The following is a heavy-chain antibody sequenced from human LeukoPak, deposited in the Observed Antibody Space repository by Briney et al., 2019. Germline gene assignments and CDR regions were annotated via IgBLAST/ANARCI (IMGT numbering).Heavy chain of an antibody. CDR3: AKDRELTYYYGMDV. CDR2: ISWNSGSI. CDR1: GFTFDDYA. V-gene: IGHV3-9*01. D-gene: IGHD1-26*01. Sequence: GRSLRLSCAASGFTFDDYAMHWVRQAPGKGLEWVSGISWNSGSIGYADSVKGRFTISRDNAKNSLYLQMNSLRAEDTALYYCAKDRELTYYYGMDVWGQGTLATVSS. J-gene: IGHJ6*02.